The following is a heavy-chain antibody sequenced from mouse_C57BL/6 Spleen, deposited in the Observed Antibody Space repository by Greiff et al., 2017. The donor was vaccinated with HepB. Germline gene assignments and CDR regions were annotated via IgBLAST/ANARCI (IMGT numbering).Heavy chain of an antibody. D-gene: IGHD2-12*01. CDR2: IDPSDSET. J-gene: IGHJ3*01. CDR3: ARGPYDRFAY. Sequence: VKLQQPGAELVRPGSSVKLSCKASGYTFTSYWMHWVKQRPIQGLEWIGNIDPSDSETHYNQKFKDKATLTVDKSSSTAYMQLSSLTSEDSAVYYCARGPYDRFAYWGQGTLVTVSA. CDR1: GYTFTSYW. V-gene: IGHV1-52*01.